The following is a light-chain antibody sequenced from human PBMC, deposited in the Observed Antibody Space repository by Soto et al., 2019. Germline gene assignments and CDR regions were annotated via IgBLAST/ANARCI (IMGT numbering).Light chain of an antibody. V-gene: IGLV2-14*02. CDR1: SSDIGSDKL. J-gene: IGLJ3*02. CDR3: SSYTSSSTWV. Sequence: QSALTQPASVSGSPGQSITISCTGTSSDIGSDKLISWYQHHPGRAPKIMIYEAFKRPSGVSDRFSGSRAGNTASLTISGLRAEDEADYYCSSYTSSSTWVFGGGTKLTVL. CDR2: EAF.